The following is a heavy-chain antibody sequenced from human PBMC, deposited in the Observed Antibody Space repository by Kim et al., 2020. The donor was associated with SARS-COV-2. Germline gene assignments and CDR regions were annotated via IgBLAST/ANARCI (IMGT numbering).Heavy chain of an antibody. Sequence: SETLSLTCTVSGGSISSSSYYWGWIRQPPGKGLEWIGSIYYSGSTYYNPSLKSRVTISVDTSKNQFSLKLSSVTAADTAVYYCARQKYDFWSGPNWFDPWGQGTLVTVSS. CDR1: GGSISSSSYY. CDR2: IYYSGST. D-gene: IGHD3-3*01. V-gene: IGHV4-39*01. J-gene: IGHJ5*02. CDR3: ARQKYDFWSGPNWFDP.